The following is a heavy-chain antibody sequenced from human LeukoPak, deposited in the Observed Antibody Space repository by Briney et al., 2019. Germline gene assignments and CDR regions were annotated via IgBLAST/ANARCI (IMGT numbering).Heavy chain of an antibody. D-gene: IGHD3-22*01. CDR1: GGSFSGYY. J-gene: IGHJ4*02. Sequence: SETLSLTCAVYGGSFSGYYWSWIRQPPGKGLEWIGEINHSGSTNYNPSLKSRVTISVDTSKNQFSLKLSSVTAADTAVYYCARGKFDSSGYYFDYWGQGTLVTVSS. V-gene: IGHV4-34*01. CDR3: ARGKFDSSGYYFDY. CDR2: INHSGST.